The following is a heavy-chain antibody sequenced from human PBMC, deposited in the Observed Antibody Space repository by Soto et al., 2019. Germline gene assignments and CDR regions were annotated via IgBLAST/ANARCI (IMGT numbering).Heavy chain of an antibody. V-gene: IGHV4-34*01. D-gene: IGHD3-9*01. CDR2: INDRGSI. J-gene: IGHJ2*01. CDR3: ARESHDILTGPPWVWYFDL. CDR1: GESFSGYY. Sequence: QVQLQQWGAGPLRPLETLSLTGGVSGESFSGYYWAWIRQSPGKGLEWIGEINDRGSINYNPSLKSRVSISVDTSKNHYSLNLRSVTAAVTAVYYCARESHDILTGPPWVWYFDLWGRGTLVTLSS.